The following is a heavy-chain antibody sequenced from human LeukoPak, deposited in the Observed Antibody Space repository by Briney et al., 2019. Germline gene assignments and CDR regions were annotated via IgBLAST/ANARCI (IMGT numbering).Heavy chain of an antibody. CDR1: GYTFISYG. CDR3: ARGGRQLWLLLLDY. J-gene: IGHJ4*02. V-gene: IGHV1-18*01. D-gene: IGHD5-18*01. Sequence: ASVKVSCKASGYTFISYGISWVRQAPGQGLEWMGWISTYNGNTNYAQKLQGRVTMTTDTSTSTAYMELRSLRSDDTAVYYCARGGRQLWLLLLDYWGQGTLVTVSS. CDR2: ISTYNGNT.